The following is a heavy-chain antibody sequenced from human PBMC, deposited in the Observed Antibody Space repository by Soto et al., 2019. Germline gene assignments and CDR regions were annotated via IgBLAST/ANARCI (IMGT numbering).Heavy chain of an antibody. CDR1: GFTFSSYG. J-gene: IGHJ4*02. V-gene: IGHV3-33*01. D-gene: IGHD2-2*01. CDR3: ARVGLPAAMFAWFDY. Sequence: GGSLRLSCAASGFTFSSYGMHWVRQAPGKGLEWVAVIWYDGSNKYYADSVNGRFTISRDNSKNTLYLQMNSLGAEDTAVYCCARVGLPAAMFAWFDYWGQGTLVTVSS. CDR2: IWYDGSNK.